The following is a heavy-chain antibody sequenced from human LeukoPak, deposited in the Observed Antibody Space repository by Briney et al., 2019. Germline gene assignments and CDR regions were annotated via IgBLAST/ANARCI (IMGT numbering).Heavy chain of an antibody. J-gene: IGHJ4*02. D-gene: IGHD4-17*01. CDR1: GFTFSTYW. V-gene: IGHV3-21*05. CDR3: AIYRSYGDRDY. Sequence: GGPLRLSCAASGFTFSTYWMHWVRQAPGKGLEWVSYISSSSTYTNYADSVKGRFTISRDNAKNSLYLQMNSLRAEDTAVYYCAIYRSYGDRDYWGQGTLVTVSS. CDR2: ISSSSTYT.